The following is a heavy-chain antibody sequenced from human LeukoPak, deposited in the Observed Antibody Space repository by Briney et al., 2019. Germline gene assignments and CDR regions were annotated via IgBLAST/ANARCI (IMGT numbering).Heavy chain of an antibody. V-gene: IGHV3-15*01. CDR1: GFTFTNAW. J-gene: IGHJ4*02. CDR2: IKRKTDGGTT. D-gene: IGHD1-26*01. CDR3: TTVDWWELLNIDY. Sequence: GGSLRLSCAASGFTFTNAWMSWVRQAPGKGLEWVGRIKRKTDGGTTDYAAPVKGRFTISRDDSKNTLYLQMNSLKTEDTAVYYCTTVDWWELLNIDYWGQGTLVTVSS.